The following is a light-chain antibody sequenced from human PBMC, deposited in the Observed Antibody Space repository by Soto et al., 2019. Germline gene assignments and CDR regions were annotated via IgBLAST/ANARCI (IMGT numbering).Light chain of an antibody. CDR2: GAS. CDR1: QDINVY. J-gene: IGKJ5*01. Sequence: DIQMTQSPSSVSASIGDAVTITCRASQDINVYLAWSQHKPGRTPEPPIHGASRLQSGVPARFSGSGSGTDCTLSINSLQPEDFATYNCQQAYSFPITFGQGTRLEIK. V-gene: IGKV1-12*01. CDR3: QQAYSFPIT.